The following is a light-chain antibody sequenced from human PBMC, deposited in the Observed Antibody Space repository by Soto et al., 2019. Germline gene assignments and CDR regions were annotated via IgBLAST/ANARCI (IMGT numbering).Light chain of an antibody. CDR3: QQYNKWPLT. V-gene: IGKV3-15*01. Sequence: EIVMTQSPATLSVSPGEGATLSCWASQSVAGNLAWYQQIPGQAPRLLIYGAFTRATGIPATFSGSGSGTELTLAISSLQSEDLAVYCCQQYNKWPLTFGGGTKVEIK. CDR2: GAF. J-gene: IGKJ4*01. CDR1: QSVAGN.